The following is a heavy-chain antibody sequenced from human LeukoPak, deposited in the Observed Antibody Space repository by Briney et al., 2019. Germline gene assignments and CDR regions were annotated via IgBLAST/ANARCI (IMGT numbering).Heavy chain of an antibody. CDR2: ISSSSSYI. Sequence: GGSLRLSCAASGFTFSSYSMNWVCQAPGKGLEWVSSISSSSSYIYYADSVKGRFTISRDNAKNSLYLQMNSLRAEDTAVYYCARGGYSSGWLIGYWGQGTLVTVSS. D-gene: IGHD6-19*01. CDR1: GFTFSSYS. CDR3: ARGGYSSGWLIGY. J-gene: IGHJ4*02. V-gene: IGHV3-21*01.